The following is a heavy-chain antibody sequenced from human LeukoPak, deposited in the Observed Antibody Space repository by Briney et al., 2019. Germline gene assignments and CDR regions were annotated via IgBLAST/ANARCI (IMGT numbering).Heavy chain of an antibody. CDR1: GGSISSYY. V-gene: IGHV4-59*08. J-gene: IGHJ4*02. D-gene: IGHD1-1*01. CDR3: TRRGRNNWGEGNDY. Sequence: SETLSLTCTVSGGSISSYYWSWIRQPPGKGLEWIGYINDSGSTNSNPSLKNRVTMSVDTSKNQFSLKLSSVTAADTAAYYCTRRGRNNWGEGNDYWGQGTLVTVSS. CDR2: INDSGST.